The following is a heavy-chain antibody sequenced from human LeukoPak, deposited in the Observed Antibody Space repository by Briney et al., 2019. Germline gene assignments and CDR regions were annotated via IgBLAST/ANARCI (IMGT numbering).Heavy chain of an antibody. Sequence: GGALRLSFAASGFTLYGYAMHWGRRAPGEGLGGVSGIWWNSGSIGYADSVKGRFTISRDNAKNSLYLQMNSLRAEDTALYYCWRMCGGDCSLLADAFDIWGQGTMVTVSS. J-gene: IGHJ3*02. D-gene: IGHD2-21*02. CDR3: WRMCGGDCSLLADAFDI. V-gene: IGHV3-9*01. CDR1: GFTLYGYA. CDR2: IWWNSGSI.